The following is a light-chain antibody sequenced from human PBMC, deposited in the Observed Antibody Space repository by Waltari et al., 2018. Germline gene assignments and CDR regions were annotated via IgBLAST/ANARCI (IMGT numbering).Light chain of an antibody. CDR3: QSYDNSLSVSL. J-gene: IGLJ2*01. CDR2: GNT. Sequence: QSGLTQPPYVSGAPGQRVTISCPRSSSNIAAGYDVDWYQLLPGTAPKLLISGNTNRPSGVPDRFSGSKSGTSASLAITGLQAEDEGDYYCQSYDNSLSVSLFGGGTKLTVL. V-gene: IGLV1-40*01. CDR1: SSNIAAGYD.